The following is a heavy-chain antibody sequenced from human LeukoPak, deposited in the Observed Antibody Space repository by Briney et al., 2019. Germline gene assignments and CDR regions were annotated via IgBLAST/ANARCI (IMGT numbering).Heavy chain of an antibody. CDR1: GFTVSSNY. Sequence: GGSLRLSCAASGFTVSSNYMSWVRQAPGKGLEWVSVIYSGGSTYYADSVKGRFTIPRDNSKNTLYLQMNSLRAEDTAVYYCARGGYNWNDESAFDIWSQGTMVTVSS. CDR2: IYSGGST. J-gene: IGHJ3*02. D-gene: IGHD1-1*01. V-gene: IGHV3-66*02. CDR3: ARGGYNWNDESAFDI.